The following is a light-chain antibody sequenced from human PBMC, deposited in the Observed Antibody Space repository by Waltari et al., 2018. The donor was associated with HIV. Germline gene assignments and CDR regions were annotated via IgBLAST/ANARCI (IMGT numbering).Light chain of an antibody. Sequence: SYELTQSPSVSVSPGQTARIPCSGDVLAKQYVYWYQQKPGQAPVLVIDKDTERPSGSPERFSGSSSGTTVTLTISGVQPDDEADYYCQSADTSYTSRVFGIGTKVTVL. CDR2: KDT. CDR1: VLAKQY. V-gene: IGLV3-25*03. CDR3: QSADTSYTSRV. J-gene: IGLJ1*01.